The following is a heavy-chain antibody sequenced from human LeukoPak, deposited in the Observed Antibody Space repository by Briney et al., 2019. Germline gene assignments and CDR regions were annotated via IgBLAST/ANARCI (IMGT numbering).Heavy chain of an antibody. V-gene: IGHV1-2*02. CDR3: ARDLRRAVGATTLGY. D-gene: IGHD1-26*01. Sequence: GASVKVSCKASGYTFTGYYMHWVRQAPGQGLEWMGWINPNSGGTNYAQKFQGRVTMTRDTSISTAYMELSRLRSDDTAVYYCARDLRRAVGATTLGYWGQGTLVTVSS. CDR1: GYTFTGYY. J-gene: IGHJ4*02. CDR2: INPNSGGT.